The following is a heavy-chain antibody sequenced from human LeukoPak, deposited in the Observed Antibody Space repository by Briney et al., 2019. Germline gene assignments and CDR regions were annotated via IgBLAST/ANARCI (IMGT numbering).Heavy chain of an antibody. CDR1: GFTLSSYS. V-gene: IGHV3-64*01. J-gene: IGHJ4*02. D-gene: IGHD1-26*01. CDR3: GTIVVSGYFDF. CDR2: ISANGDST. Sequence: GGSLRLSCAASGFTLSSYSMHWVRQAPGTGLEYVSAISANGDSTYYANSVDGRFIISRDNSQNTLYLQMGSLGAEDMAAYYCGTIVVSGYFDFWGQGTLVTVSS.